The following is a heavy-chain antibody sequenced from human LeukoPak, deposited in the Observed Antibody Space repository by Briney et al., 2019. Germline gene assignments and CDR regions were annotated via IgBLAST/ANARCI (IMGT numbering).Heavy chain of an antibody. CDR3: ARTRLLGSSWYEPDYYYGMDV. CDR2: INHSGST. D-gene: IGHD6-13*01. CDR1: GGSFSGYY. J-gene: IGHJ6*02. Sequence: SETLSLTCAVYGGSFSGYYWSWIRQPPGKGLEWIGEINHSGSTNYNPSLKSRVTISVDTSKNQFSLKLSSVTAADTAVYYCARTRLLGSSWYEPDYYYGMDVWGQGTTVTVSS. V-gene: IGHV4-34*01.